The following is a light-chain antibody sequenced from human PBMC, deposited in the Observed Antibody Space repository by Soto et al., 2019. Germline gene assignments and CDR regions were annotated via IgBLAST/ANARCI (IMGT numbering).Light chain of an antibody. CDR2: AAS. J-gene: IGKJ5*01. CDR3: QQSYSSRIT. CDR1: QSISTY. Sequence: DIQMTQSPASLSSSVGDRVTITCRASQSISTYLNWYQQKPGKAPRLLIYAASSLQGGVPSRFSGSGSGTDFTLTISRLQPEDFPPYYCQQSYSSRITFGQGTRLEIK. V-gene: IGKV1-39*01.